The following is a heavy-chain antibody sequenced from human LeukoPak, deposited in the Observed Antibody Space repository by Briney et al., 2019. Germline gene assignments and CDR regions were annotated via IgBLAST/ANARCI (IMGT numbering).Heavy chain of an antibody. CDR2: IYYSGST. D-gene: IGHD1-26*01. V-gene: IGHV4-59*08. J-gene: IGHJ3*02. CDR3: ARHEGGARKNAFDI. Sequence: SETLSLTCTVSGGSISSYYWSWIRQPPGKGLEWIGYIYYSGSTNYNPSLKSRVTISVDTSKNQFSLKLSSVTAADTAVYYCARHEGGARKNAFDIWGQGTMVTVSS. CDR1: GGSISSYY.